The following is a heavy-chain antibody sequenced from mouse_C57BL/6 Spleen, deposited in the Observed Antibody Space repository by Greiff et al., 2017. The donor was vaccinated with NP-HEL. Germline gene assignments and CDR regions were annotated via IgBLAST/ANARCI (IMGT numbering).Heavy chain of an antibody. CDR2: IYPGGGYT. D-gene: IGHD2-12*01. V-gene: IGHV1-63*01. J-gene: IGHJ4*01. CDR3: ARYPLRPHAMDY. CDR1: GYTFTNYW. Sequence: QVQLQQSGAELVRPGTSVKMSCKASGYTFTNYWIGWARQRPGHGLEWIGDIYPGGGYTNYNEKFKGKATLTADKSSSTAYMQFSSLTSEDSAIYYCARYPLRPHAMDYWGQGTSVTVSS.